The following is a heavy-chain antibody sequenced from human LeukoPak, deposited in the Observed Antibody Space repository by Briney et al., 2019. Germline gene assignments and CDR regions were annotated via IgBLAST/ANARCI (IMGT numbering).Heavy chain of an antibody. V-gene: IGHV3-30*02. Sequence: GGSLRLSCAASGFTFSSYGMHWVRQAPGKGLEWVAFIRYDGSNKYYADSVKGRFTISRDNSKNTLYLQMNSLRAEDTAVYYCARAANVLRYFDWLGGQGTLVTVSS. D-gene: IGHD3-9*01. CDR2: IRYDGSNK. CDR3: ARAANVLRYFDWL. CDR1: GFTFSSYG. J-gene: IGHJ4*02.